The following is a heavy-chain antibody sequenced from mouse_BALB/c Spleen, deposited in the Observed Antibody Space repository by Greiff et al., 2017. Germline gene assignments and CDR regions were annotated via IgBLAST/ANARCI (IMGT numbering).Heavy chain of an antibody. CDR1: GFNIKDYY. Sequence: EVQLQQSGAELVRPGASVKLSCTASGFNIKDYYMHWVKQRPEQGLEWIGWIDPENGDTEYAPKFQGKATLTVDKSSSTAYMELSSLTSEDSAVYYCARRRNDYGGWFAYWGQGTLVTVS. CDR3: ARRRNDYGGWFAY. D-gene: IGHD2-4*01. J-gene: IGHJ3*01. V-gene: IGHV14-4*02. CDR2: IDPENGDT.